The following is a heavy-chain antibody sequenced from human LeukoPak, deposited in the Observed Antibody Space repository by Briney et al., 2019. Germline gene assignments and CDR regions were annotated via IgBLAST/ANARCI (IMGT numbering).Heavy chain of an antibody. D-gene: IGHD2-15*01. Sequence: GGSLRLSCAASGFTFSSYGMHWVRQAPGKGLEWVAVISYDGSNKYYADSVKGRFTISRDNSKNTLYLQMNSLRAEDTAVYYCAKELRRYCSGGSCRYFDYWGQGTLVTVSS. CDR1: GFTFSSYG. J-gene: IGHJ4*02. CDR2: ISYDGSNK. V-gene: IGHV3-30*18. CDR3: AKELRRYCSGGSCRYFDY.